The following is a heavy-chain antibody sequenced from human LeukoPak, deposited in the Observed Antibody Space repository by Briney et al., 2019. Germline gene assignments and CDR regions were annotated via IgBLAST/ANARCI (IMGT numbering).Heavy chain of an antibody. V-gene: IGHV3-7*01. D-gene: IGHD3-10*01. Sequence: GGSLRLSCAASGFTFSSYWMSWVRQAPGKGLEWVANIKQDGSEKYYVDSVKGRFTISRDNAKNSLYLQMNSLRAEDTAVYYCARESQVLLWFGEYDYWGQGTLVTVSS. CDR2: IKQDGSEK. J-gene: IGHJ4*02. CDR3: ARESQVLLWFGEYDY. CDR1: GFTFSSYW.